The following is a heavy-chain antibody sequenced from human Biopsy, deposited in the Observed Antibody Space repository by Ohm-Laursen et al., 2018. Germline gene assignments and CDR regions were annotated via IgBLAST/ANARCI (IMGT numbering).Heavy chain of an antibody. J-gene: IGHJ6*02. CDR3: ARPMSRVVAYGMDV. D-gene: IGHD2-15*01. Sequence: SLRLSCAASGFRFSMYALSWVRQAPGTGLERVSAIGGSGGGTYYADSVKGRCTTSRDDSKNTVYLQMNGLRVEDRAVYYCARPMSRVVAYGMDVWGQGTTVTVSS. V-gene: IGHV3-23*01. CDR1: GFRFSMYA. CDR2: IGGSGGGT.